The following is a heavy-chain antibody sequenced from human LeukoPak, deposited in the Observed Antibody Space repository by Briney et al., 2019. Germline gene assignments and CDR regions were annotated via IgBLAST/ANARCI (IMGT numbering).Heavy chain of an antibody. J-gene: IGHJ3*02. CDR3: AKGSKHGDKTAFDI. CDR2: ISWNSGSI. Sequence: PGRSLRLSCAASGFTFDDYAMHWVRQAPGKGLEWVSGISWNSGSIGYADSVKGRFTISRDNAKNSLYLQMNSLRAEDTALYYCAKGSKHGDKTAFDIWGQGTMVTVSS. V-gene: IGHV3-9*01. CDR1: GFTFDDYA. D-gene: IGHD4-17*01.